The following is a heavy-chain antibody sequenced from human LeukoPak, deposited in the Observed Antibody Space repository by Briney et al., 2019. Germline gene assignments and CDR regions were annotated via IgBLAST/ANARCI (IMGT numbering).Heavy chain of an antibody. D-gene: IGHD3-10*02. Sequence: GGSLRLSCAASRFTFSSYWMHWVRQAPGKGLVWVSRIKSDGSNTNYADSVKGRFTISRDNAKNTLHLQMNSLRAEDTAVYYCAELGITMIGGVWGKGTTVTISS. CDR3: AELGITMIGGV. CDR1: RFTFSSYW. CDR2: IKSDGSNT. V-gene: IGHV3-74*01. J-gene: IGHJ6*04.